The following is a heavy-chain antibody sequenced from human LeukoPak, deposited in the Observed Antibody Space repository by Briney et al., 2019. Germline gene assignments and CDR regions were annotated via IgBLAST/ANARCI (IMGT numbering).Heavy chain of an antibody. CDR1: GGSISSGAYY. J-gene: IGHJ4*02. D-gene: IGHD3-22*01. Sequence: SETLSLTCTVSGGSISSGAYYWNWIRQHPGKGLEWIGHIYYSGSTYYNPSLKSRVTISVDTSKNQFSLKLSSVTAADTAVYYCASGSYDSSGYNVYYFDYWGQGTLVTVSS. CDR2: IYYSGST. CDR3: ASGSYDSSGYNVYYFDY. V-gene: IGHV4-31*03.